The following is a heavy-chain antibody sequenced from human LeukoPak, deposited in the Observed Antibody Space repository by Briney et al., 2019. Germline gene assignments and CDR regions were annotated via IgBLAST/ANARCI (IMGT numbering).Heavy chain of an antibody. V-gene: IGHV4-34*01. CDR3: ARGIGQYDY. D-gene: IGHD5-24*01. CDR2: INHSGST. Sequence: SETLSLTCAVYVEPFSNYFWSWIRQSPGKGLEWIGEINHSGSTNYNSSLTSRVTISVDTSKNQFSLNLRSMTAADTAIYYCARGIGQYDYWGQGTLVTVSS. J-gene: IGHJ4*02. CDR1: VEPFSNYF.